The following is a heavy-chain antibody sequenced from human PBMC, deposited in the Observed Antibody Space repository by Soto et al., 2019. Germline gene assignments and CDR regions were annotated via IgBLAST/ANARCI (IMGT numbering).Heavy chain of an antibody. CDR2: VNPNNGDT. CDR3: ARSLAEGYCDTTVCHTRPLYGMDV. V-gene: IGHV1-2*02. CDR1: GYTFTGYY. J-gene: IGHJ6*02. D-gene: IGHD2-2*02. Sequence: GASVKVSCKASGYTFTGYYMHWLRQAPGQGLEWMGWVNPNNGDTKYAQKFQGRVTVTRDTSTSTAYMELSRLRSDDTAVYYCARSLAEGYCDTTVCHTRPLYGMDVWGQGTTVTVSS.